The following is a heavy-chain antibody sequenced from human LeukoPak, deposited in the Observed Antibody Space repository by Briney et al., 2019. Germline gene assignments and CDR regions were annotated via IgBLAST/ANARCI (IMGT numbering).Heavy chain of an antibody. CDR3: ARRVLEAVTGTGGSDY. D-gene: IGHD6-19*01. CDR2: IYYGGST. Sequence: SETLSLTCTVSGGSISSSSYYWGWIRQPPGKGLEWIGSIYYGGSTYYNPSLKSRVTISVDTSKNQFSLRLSSVTAADTAVYYCARRVLEAVTGTGGSDYWGQGALVTVSS. J-gene: IGHJ4*02. CDR1: GGSISSSSYY. V-gene: IGHV4-39*01.